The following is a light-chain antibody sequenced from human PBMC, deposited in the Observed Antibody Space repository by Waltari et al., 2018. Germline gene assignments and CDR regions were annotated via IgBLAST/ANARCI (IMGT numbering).Light chain of an antibody. CDR1: SSDIGRYNT. CDR3: CSYAGDSLWV. J-gene: IGLJ3*02. Sequence: QSALTQPASVSASPGQSIPISCKGTSSDIGRYNTVSWYQQHPGKAPKVMIYDVTKRPSGVSNRFSGSKSGYTASLTVSGLQAEDESDYYCCSYAGDSLWVFGGGTKLTVL. CDR2: DVT. V-gene: IGLV2-23*02.